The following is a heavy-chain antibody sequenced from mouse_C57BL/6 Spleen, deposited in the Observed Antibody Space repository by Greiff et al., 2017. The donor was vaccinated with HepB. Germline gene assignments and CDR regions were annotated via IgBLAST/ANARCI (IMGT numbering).Heavy chain of an antibody. J-gene: IGHJ3*01. CDR2: ISDGGSYT. CDR3: ARDAGSPWFAY. V-gene: IGHV5-4*01. D-gene: IGHD1-1*01. Sequence: EVKLVESGGGLVKPGGSLKLSCAASGFTFSSYAMSWVRQTPEKRLEWVATISDGGSYTYYPDNVKGRFTISRDNAKHNLYLQMSHLKSEDTAMYYCARDAGSPWFAYWGQGTLVTVSA. CDR1: GFTFSSYA.